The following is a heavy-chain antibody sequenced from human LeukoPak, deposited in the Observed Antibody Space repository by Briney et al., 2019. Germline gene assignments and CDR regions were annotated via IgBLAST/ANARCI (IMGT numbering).Heavy chain of an antibody. J-gene: IGHJ4*02. CDR3: AREGYYDSSGYSIRFSY. D-gene: IGHD3-22*01. CDR1: EFTFSSYW. V-gene: IGHV3-74*01. Sequence: GGSLRLSCEASEFTFSSYWMHWVRQAPEKGLVWVSRINSDGRTTIYADSVKGRFTISRDNAKNTLYLQMNSLRAEDTAVYYCAREGYYDSSGYSIRFSYWGQGTLVTVSS. CDR2: INSDGRTT.